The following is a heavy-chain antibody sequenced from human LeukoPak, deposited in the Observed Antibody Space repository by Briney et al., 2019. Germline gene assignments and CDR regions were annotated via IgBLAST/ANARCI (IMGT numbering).Heavy chain of an antibody. CDR1: GYTFTGYY. CDR2: INPNSGGT. J-gene: IGHJ3*02. CDR3: ARAQTPVDYYGSGSYYSNDAFDI. D-gene: IGHD3-10*01. V-gene: IGHV1-2*04. Sequence: ASVKVSCTASGYTFTGYYMHWVRQAPGQGLEWMGWINPNSGGTNYAQKFQGWVTMTRDRSISTAYMELRRLRSDDTAVYYCARAQTPVDYYGSGSYYSNDAFDIWGQGTMVTVSS.